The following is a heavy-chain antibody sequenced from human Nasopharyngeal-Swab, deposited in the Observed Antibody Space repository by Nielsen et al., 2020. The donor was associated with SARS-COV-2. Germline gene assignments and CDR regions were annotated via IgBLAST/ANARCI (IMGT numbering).Heavy chain of an antibody. D-gene: IGHD1-20*01. Sequence: SETLSLTCTVSGGTVSSSSYYWGWIRQPPGKGLEWIGIIYYSGSTFYNPSLKSRVTISVDTSKNQFSLKLSSVTAADTAVYFCASSYKLNEETFDYWGHGTLVTVSS. CDR1: GGTVSSSSYY. V-gene: IGHV4-39*01. J-gene: IGHJ4*01. CDR2: IYYSGST. CDR3: ASSYKLNEETFDY.